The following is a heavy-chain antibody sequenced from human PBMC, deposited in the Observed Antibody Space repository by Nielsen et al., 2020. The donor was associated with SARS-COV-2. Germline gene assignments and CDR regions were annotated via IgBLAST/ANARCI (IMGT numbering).Heavy chain of an antibody. CDR3: ARTSATGYSDF. CDR2: IDWDDET. J-gene: IGHJ4*02. Sequence: SGPTLVKPPQTLTLTCSFSGFSLTTSKMCVSWIRPPPGKALEWLALIDWDDETLYSTSLKTRLTISKDTSKSQVVLTMTNMDPVDTATYYCARTSATGYSDFWGQGALVTVS. CDR1: GFSLTTSKMC. D-gene: IGHD5-12*01. V-gene: IGHV2-70*01.